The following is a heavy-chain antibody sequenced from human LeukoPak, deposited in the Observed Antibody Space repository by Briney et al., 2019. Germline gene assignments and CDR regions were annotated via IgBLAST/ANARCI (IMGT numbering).Heavy chain of an antibody. CDR3: ARAVDYRNYFDY. Sequence: SQTLSLTCTVSGDSMTRGGYCWSWVRQHPGKGLEWVGFIYHSGTTFYNPSLESRATISVDTSQNQFSLKLTSVTAADTAVYYCARAVDYRNYFDYWGQGTLVTVSS. D-gene: IGHD4-11*01. CDR2: IYHSGTT. J-gene: IGHJ4*02. CDR1: GDSMTRGGYC. V-gene: IGHV4-31*03.